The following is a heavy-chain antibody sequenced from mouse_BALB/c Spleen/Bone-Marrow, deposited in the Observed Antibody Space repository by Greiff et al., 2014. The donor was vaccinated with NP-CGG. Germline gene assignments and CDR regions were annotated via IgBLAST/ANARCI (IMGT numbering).Heavy chain of an antibody. CDR3: ASYRYAWYFDV. J-gene: IGHJ1*01. CDR1: GFNIKDNY. Sequence: VQLQQSGAELVKPGASVKLSCTASGFNIKDNYMHWVKQRPEQGLEWIGRIDPANGNTKYDPKFQGKATITADTSSNTAYLQLSSLTSEDTAVYYCASYRYAWYFDVWGAGTTVTVSS. V-gene: IGHV14-3*02. CDR2: IDPANGNT. D-gene: IGHD2-14*01.